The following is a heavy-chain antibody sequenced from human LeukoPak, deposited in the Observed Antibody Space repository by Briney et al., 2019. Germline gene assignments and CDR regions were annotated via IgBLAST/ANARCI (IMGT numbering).Heavy chain of an antibody. CDR2: IYTSGST. V-gene: IGHV4-4*09. D-gene: IGHD3-22*01. J-gene: IGHJ5*02. Sequence: PSETLSLTCTVSGGSISSYYWSWIRQPPGEGLEWIGYIYTSGSTNYNPSLKSRVTISVDTSKNQFSLKLSSVTAADTAVYYCARRRTLYYYDSSGYSLSNWFDPWGQGTLVTVSS. CDR3: ARRRTLYYYDSSGYSLSNWFDP. CDR1: GGSISSYY.